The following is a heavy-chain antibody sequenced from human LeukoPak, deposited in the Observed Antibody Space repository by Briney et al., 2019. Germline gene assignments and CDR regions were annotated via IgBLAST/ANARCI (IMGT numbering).Heavy chain of an antibody. V-gene: IGHV4-59*13. Sequence: ETLSLTCTVSGGSLSSYYWSWIRHPPGKGLEWIGYIYYSGSTNYNRSLKSRVTMSVDTSKNQFSLKLSSVTAADTAVYYCARAVTTVTTQFFDLWGRGTLVTVSS. CDR1: GGSLSSYY. CDR2: IYYSGST. CDR3: ARAVTTVTTQFFDL. D-gene: IGHD4-17*01. J-gene: IGHJ2*01.